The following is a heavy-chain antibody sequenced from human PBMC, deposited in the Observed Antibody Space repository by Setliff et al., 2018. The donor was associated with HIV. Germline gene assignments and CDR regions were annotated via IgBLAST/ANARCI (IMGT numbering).Heavy chain of an antibody. J-gene: IGHJ4*02. CDR1: GFTFTSHS. D-gene: IGHD3-22*01. CDR3: VRSLSGNSSTYYWAFDF. CDR2: ISGSGTYT. Sequence: GESLKISCVTSGFTFTSHSTNWVRLRPGKGLEWVASISGSGTYTHYADSVRGRFTGSRDNAKNSLWLQLDSLKVEDTALYFCVRSLSGNSSTYYWAFDFWGQGAPVTVPQ. V-gene: IGHV3-21*01.